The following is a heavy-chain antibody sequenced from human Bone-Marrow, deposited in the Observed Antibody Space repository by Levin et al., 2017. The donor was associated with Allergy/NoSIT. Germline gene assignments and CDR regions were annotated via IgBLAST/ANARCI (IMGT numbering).Heavy chain of an antibody. D-gene: IGHD2-2*01. CDR2: MYYSGST. Sequence: GSLRLSCTVSGGSISSSNYYWGWIRQPPGKGLEWIGSMYYSGSTYYNPSLKSRVTISVDTSKSQFSLKLSSVTAADTAVYYCARHDCSSTTCSFLASHWFDPLRQGPLVTVSS. CDR3: ARHDCSSTTCSFLASHWFDP. V-gene: IGHV4-39*01. CDR1: GGSISSSNYY. J-gene: IGHJ5*02.